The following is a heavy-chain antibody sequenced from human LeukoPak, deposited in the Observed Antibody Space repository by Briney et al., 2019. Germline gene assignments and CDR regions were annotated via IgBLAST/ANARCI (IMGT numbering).Heavy chain of an antibody. D-gene: IGHD6-19*01. CDR1: GGTFSSYA. CDR3: AREPDSSGDYYYGMDV. Sequence: ASVKVSCKASGGTFSSYAISWVRQAPGQGLEWMGMINPSGGSTSYAQKFQGRVTMTRDTSTSTVYMELSSLRSEDTAVYYCAREPDSSGDYYYGMDVWGQGTTVTVSS. J-gene: IGHJ6*02. V-gene: IGHV1-46*01. CDR2: INPSGGST.